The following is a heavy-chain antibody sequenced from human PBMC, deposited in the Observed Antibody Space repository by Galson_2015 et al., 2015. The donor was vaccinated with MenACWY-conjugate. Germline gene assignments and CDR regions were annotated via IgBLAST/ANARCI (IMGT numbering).Heavy chain of an antibody. V-gene: IGHV3-20*04. Sequence: SLRLSCAASGFTFDDYGMSWVRQAPGKGLEWVSGINWKGGTTNYADSVKGRFTISRDNAKNSLYLQMNSLRAEDTALYYCARGRGSSSTSCYDSWGQGTLVTASS. D-gene: IGHD2-2*01. CDR3: ARGRGSSSTSCYDS. J-gene: IGHJ4*02. CDR2: INWKGGTT. CDR1: GFTFDDYG.